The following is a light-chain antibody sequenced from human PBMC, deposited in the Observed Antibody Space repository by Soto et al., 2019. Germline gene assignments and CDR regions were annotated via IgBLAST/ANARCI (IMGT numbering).Light chain of an antibody. Sequence: QSVLTQPRSVSGSPGQSVTISCTGTSSDVGGYNYVSWYQQHPGKAPKLMIYDVSKRPSGVPDRFSGSKSGNTASLTISGLQAEDEADYYCCSYAGTWVFDGGTKLTVL. V-gene: IGLV2-11*01. J-gene: IGLJ3*02. CDR1: SSDVGGYNY. CDR2: DVS. CDR3: CSYAGTWV.